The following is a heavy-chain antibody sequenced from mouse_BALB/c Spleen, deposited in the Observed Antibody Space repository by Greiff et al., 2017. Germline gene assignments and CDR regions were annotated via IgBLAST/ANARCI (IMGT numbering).Heavy chain of an antibody. D-gene: IGHD1-1*01. Sequence: VKLVESGPGLVQPSQSLSITCTVSGFSLTSYGVPWVRPSPGKGLEWLGVIWSGGSTDYNAAFISRLSISKDNSKSQVFFKMNSLQANDTAIYYCASPFITTVVALYAMDYWGQGTSVTVSS. J-gene: IGHJ4*01. CDR1: GFSLTSYG. CDR2: IWSGGST. V-gene: IGHV2-2*02. CDR3: ASPFITTVVALYAMDY.